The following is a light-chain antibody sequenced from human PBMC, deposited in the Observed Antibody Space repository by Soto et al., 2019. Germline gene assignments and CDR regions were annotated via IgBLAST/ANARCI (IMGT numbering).Light chain of an antibody. V-gene: IGKV3-15*01. CDR2: GAS. Sequence: EIVMTQSPATLSVSPGERATLSCRASQSVSSNLAWYQQKPGQAPRLLIYGASTRATGIPARFSGSGSGTEFTLTISSPQSEDFAVYYCQQYNNWPPMVFGQGTKVEIK. J-gene: IGKJ1*01. CDR3: QQYNNWPPMV. CDR1: QSVSSN.